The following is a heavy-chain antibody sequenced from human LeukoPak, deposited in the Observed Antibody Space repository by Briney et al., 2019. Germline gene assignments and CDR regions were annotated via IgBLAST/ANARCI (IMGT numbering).Heavy chain of an antibody. J-gene: IGHJ4*02. V-gene: IGHV3-21*01. CDR3: ARDSPDIVVVVAAPAIDY. CDR2: ISSSSSYI. CDR1: GFTFSSYS. D-gene: IGHD2-15*01. Sequence: GGSLRLSCAASGFTFSSYSMNWVRQAPGKGLEWVSSISSSSSYIYYADSVKGRFTISRDNAKNSLYLQMNSLRAEDTAVYYCARDSPDIVVVVAAPAIDYWGQGTLVTVSS.